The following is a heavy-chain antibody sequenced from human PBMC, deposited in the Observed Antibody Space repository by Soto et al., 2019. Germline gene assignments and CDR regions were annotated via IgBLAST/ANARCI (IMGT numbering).Heavy chain of an antibody. J-gene: IGHJ6*02. CDR2: TYYRSKWYN. CDR3: ARGQWLVLGNYYSGMDV. Sequence: PSQTLSLTCAISGDSVSSNSAAWNWIRQSPSRGLEWLGRTYYRSKWYNDYAVSVKSRITINPDTSKNQFSLQLNSVTPEDTAVYYCARGQWLVLGNYYSGMDVWGQGTTVTVSS. CDR1: GDSVSSNSAA. V-gene: IGHV6-1*01. D-gene: IGHD6-19*01.